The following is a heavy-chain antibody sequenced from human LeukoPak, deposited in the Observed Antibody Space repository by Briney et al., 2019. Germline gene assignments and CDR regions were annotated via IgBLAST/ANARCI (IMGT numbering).Heavy chain of an antibody. CDR1: GGSFSGYY. CDR2: INHSGST. D-gene: IGHD3-10*01. V-gene: IGHV4-34*01. CDR3: ARSYYGSGSPLGY. Sequence: SETLSLTCAVYGGSFSGYYWSWIRQPPGKGLEWIGEINHSGSTNYNPSLKSRVTISVDTSKNQFSLKLSSVTAADTAVYYCARSYYGSGSPLGYWGQGTLVTVSS. J-gene: IGHJ4*02.